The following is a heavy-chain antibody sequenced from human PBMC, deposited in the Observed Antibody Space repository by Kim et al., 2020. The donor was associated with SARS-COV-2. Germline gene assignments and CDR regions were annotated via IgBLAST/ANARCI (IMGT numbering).Heavy chain of an antibody. CDR2: IWRDGSQE. D-gene: IGHD3-3*01. CDR1: GFPFSDYG. Sequence: GGSLRLSCAASGFPFSDYGMRWVRQAPGKGLEWVAVIWRDGSQEYYADSVKGRFTISRDNSKNTMSLQMNSLRTEDTAVYYCARDGVASIPFFGNLDYWGQGTLATVSS. V-gene: IGHV3-33*01. CDR3: ARDGVASIPFFGNLDY. J-gene: IGHJ4*02.